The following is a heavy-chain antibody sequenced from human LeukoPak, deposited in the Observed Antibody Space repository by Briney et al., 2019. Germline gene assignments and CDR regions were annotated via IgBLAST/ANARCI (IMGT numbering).Heavy chain of an antibody. Sequence: PGESLKISCKGSGYSFTSYWIGWVRQVPGKGLERMGIIFPGDSDTRYSPSFQGQVIISADKSISTAYLQWSSLKASDTAMYYCARHRNGDFDYWGQGTLVAVSS. CDR1: GYSFTSYW. CDR2: IFPGDSDT. CDR3: ARHRNGDFDY. J-gene: IGHJ4*02. V-gene: IGHV5-51*01. D-gene: IGHD4-17*01.